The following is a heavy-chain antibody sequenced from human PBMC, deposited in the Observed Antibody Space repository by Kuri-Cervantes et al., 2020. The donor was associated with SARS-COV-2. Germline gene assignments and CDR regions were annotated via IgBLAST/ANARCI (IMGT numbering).Heavy chain of an antibody. CDR3: ARPDWSGPAYYFDY. V-gene: IGHV4-39*01. CDR1: GGSIRSSSHY. CDR2: IYYSGST. J-gene: IGHJ4*02. D-gene: IGHD3-3*01. Sequence: SETLSLTCTVSGGSIRSSSHYWGWFRQPPGKGLEWIGSIYYSGSTYYNPSLKSRVTISVDTSKNQFSLKLSSVTAADTAVYYCARPDWSGPAYYFDYWGQGTLVTVSS.